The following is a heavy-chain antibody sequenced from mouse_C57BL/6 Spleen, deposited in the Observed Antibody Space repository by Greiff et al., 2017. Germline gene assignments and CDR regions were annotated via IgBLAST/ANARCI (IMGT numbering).Heavy chain of an antibody. V-gene: IGHV1-52*01. Sequence: QVQLKQPGAELVRPGSSVKLSCKASGYTFTSYWMHWVKQRPIQGLEWIGNIDPSDSETHYNQKFKDKATLTVDKSSSTAYMQLSSLTSEDSAVYYCARRGGDGYYFDYWGQGTTLTVSS. CDR3: ARRGGDGYYFDY. CDR2: IDPSDSET. CDR1: GYTFTSYW. J-gene: IGHJ2*01. D-gene: IGHD2-3*01.